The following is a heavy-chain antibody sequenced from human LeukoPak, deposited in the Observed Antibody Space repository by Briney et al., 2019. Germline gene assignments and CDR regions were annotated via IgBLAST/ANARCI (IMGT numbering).Heavy chain of an antibody. CDR1: GFTFDDYA. J-gene: IGHJ4*02. Sequence: GGSLRLSCAASGFTFDDYAMPWVRQAPGKGLEWVSGISWNSGSIGYADSVKGRFTISRDNAKNSLYLQMNSLRAEDTALYYCAKARQATYYDFWSGYFDYWGQGTLVTVSS. V-gene: IGHV3-9*01. CDR3: AKARQATYYDFWSGYFDY. CDR2: ISWNSGSI. D-gene: IGHD3-3*01.